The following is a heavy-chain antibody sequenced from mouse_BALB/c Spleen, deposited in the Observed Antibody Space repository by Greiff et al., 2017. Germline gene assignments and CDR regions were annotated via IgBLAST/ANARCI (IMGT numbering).Heavy chain of an antibody. V-gene: IGHV2-2*02. J-gene: IGHJ4*01. CDR2: IWSGGST. D-gene: IGHD2-14*01. CDR1: GFSLTSYG. Sequence: VMLVESGPGLVQPSQSLSITCTVSGFSLTSYGVHWVRQSPGKGLEWLGVIWSGGSTVYNAAFISRLSISKDNSKSQVFFKMNSLQANDTAIYYCARNGAYYRYDVYAMDYWGQGTSVTVSS. CDR3: ARNGAYYRYDVYAMDY.